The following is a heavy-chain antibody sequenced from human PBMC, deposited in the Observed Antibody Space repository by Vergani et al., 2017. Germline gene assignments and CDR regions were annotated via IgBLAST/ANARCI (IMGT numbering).Heavy chain of an antibody. J-gene: IGHJ5*02. D-gene: IGHD2-15*01. Sequence: EVQLVQSGAEVKKPGESLKISCKGSGYSFTSYWIGWVRQMPGKGLEWMGIIYPGDSDTRYSPSFQGQVTTSADKSISTAYLQGSSLQASDTAMYYCAGLGGYCSGGSCYSLWFDPWGQGTLVTVSS. V-gene: IGHV5-51*03. CDR3: AGLGGYCSGGSCYSLWFDP. CDR1: GYSFTSYW. CDR2: IYPGDSDT.